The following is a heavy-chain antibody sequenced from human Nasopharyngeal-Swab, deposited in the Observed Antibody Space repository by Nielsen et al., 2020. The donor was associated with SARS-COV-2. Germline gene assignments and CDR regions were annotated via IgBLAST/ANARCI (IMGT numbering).Heavy chain of an antibody. V-gene: IGHV3-53*01. Sequence: WIRQPPGQGLEWVSVTYSGGSTYYADSVTGRFTISRDNSKNTLYLQMNSLRAEDTAVYYCARDRCSGYMDVWGKGTTVTVSS. D-gene: IGHD6-25*01. CDR2: TYSGGST. J-gene: IGHJ6*03. CDR3: ARDRCSGYMDV.